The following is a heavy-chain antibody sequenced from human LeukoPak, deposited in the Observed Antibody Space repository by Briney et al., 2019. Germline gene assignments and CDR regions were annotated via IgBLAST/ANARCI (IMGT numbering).Heavy chain of an antibody. CDR1: GFTFSSYA. CDR2: ISGSGGST. Sequence: GGSLRLSCAASGFTFSSYAMSWVRQAPGKGLEWVSAISGSGGSTYYADSVKGRFTISRDNSKNTLYLQMNSLRAEDTAVYYCARDRSVAGNYYGMDVWGQGTTVTVSS. V-gene: IGHV3-23*01. J-gene: IGHJ6*02. CDR3: ARDRSVAGNYYGMDV. D-gene: IGHD6-19*01.